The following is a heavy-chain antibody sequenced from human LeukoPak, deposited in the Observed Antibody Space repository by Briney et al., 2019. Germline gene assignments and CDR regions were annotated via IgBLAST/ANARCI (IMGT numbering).Heavy chain of an antibody. D-gene: IGHD3-3*01. CDR2: INHSGST. J-gene: IGHJ5*02. CDR3: ARGPKNYDFWSGYYNNWFDP. V-gene: IGHV4-34*01. CDR1: GGSFSGYY. Sequence: SETLSLTCAVYGGSFSGYYWSWIRQTPGKGLEWIGEINHSGSTNYNPSLKSRVTISVDTSKNQFSLKLSSVTAADTAVYYCARGPKNYDFWSGYYNNWFDPWGQGTLVTVSS.